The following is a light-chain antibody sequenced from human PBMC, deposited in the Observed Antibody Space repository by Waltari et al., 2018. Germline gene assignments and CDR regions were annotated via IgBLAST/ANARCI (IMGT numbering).Light chain of an antibody. J-gene: IGKJ2*01. Sequence: DIRMTQSPSSLSASVGDRVTITCRASQSIGTFLTWYQQKPGTAPKVLIYGASSLQSGVPSRFSGSGSGTDFTLTISSLHPEDFATYYCQQSYSAPRTFGQGTKLEIK. CDR1: QSIGTF. CDR3: QQSYSAPRT. CDR2: GAS. V-gene: IGKV1-39*01.